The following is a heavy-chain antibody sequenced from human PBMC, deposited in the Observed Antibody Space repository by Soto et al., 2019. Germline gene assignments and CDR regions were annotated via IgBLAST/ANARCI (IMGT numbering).Heavy chain of an antibody. Sequence: GESLKISCAASGFTFSSYGMHWVRQAPGKGLEWVAVISYDGSNKYYADSVKGRFTISRDNSKNTLYLQMNSLRAEDTAVYYCAKGYDILTGYYFDYWGQGTLVTVSS. CDR1: GFTFSSYG. D-gene: IGHD3-9*01. CDR2: ISYDGSNK. J-gene: IGHJ4*02. V-gene: IGHV3-30*18. CDR3: AKGYDILTGYYFDY.